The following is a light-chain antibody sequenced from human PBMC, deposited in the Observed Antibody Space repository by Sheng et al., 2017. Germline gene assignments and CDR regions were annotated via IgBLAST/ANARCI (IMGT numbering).Light chain of an antibody. CDR1: QSVSNNY. CDR2: GAF. V-gene: IGKV3-20*01. Sequence: EIVLTQSPGTLSLSPGERATLSCRASQSVSNNYLAWYQQKPGQAPRLLIYGAFSRATGIPDRFTGSGSGTDFSLTISRLEPEDFAVYYCQQYNNWPPITFGQGTRLEIK. CDR3: QQYNNWPPIT. J-gene: IGKJ5*01.